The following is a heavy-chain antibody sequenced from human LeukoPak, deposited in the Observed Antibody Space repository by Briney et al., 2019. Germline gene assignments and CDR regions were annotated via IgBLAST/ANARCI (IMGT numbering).Heavy chain of an antibody. D-gene: IGHD1-26*01. CDR2: IYTSGST. V-gene: IGHV4-4*09. J-gene: IGHJ6*03. CDR1: GFTFSSYS. CDR3: ARLENMGNSYYYMDV. Sequence: GSLRVSCAASGFTFSSYSMNWVRQAPGKGLEWIGYIYTSGSTNYNPSLKSRVTISVDTSKNQFSLKLSSVTAADTAVYYCARLENMGNSYYYMDVWGKGTTVAVSS.